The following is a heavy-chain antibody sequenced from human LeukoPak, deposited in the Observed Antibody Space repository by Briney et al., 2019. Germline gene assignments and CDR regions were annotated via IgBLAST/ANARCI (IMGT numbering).Heavy chain of an antibody. J-gene: IGHJ4*02. D-gene: IGHD3-22*01. CDR2: FDPEDGET. V-gene: IGHV1-24*01. Sequence: ASVKVSCKVSGYTLTELSMHWVRQAPGKGLEGRGGFDPEDGETIYAQKFQGRVTMTEDTSTDTAYMELRSLRSDDTAVYYCARDYYDSSGYVPPLDSWGQGTLVTVSS. CDR1: GYTLTELS. CDR3: ARDYYDSSGYVPPLDS.